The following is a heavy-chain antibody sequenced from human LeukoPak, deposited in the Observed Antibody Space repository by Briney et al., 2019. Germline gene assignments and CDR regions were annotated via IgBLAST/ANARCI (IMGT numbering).Heavy chain of an antibody. J-gene: IGHJ4*02. Sequence: GGSLRLSCVGSGFTFRSHAMSWVCQAPEKGLEFVSGIYENGGTTYYADSVKGRFSISRDNSKNTLYLQMDSLRGEDTAVYYCAKDFRIGYSAHFDYWGQGALVTVSS. CDR1: GFTFRSHA. V-gene: IGHV3-23*01. CDR2: IYENGGTT. CDR3: AKDFRIGYSAHFDY. D-gene: IGHD2-21*01.